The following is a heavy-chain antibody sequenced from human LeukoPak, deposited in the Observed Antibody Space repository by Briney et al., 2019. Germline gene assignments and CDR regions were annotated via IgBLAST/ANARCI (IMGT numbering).Heavy chain of an antibody. V-gene: IGHV3-7*01. D-gene: IGHD6-13*01. CDR1: GFIFSNYN. Sequence: GGSLRLSCAASGFIFSNYNMHWVRQAPDKGLEWVANINEDGSEKYYVDSVKGRFTISRDNAKNSLYLQLNSLQAEDTAVYYCAREGITAAADFWGQGTLVTVPS. CDR3: AREGITAAADF. CDR2: INEDGSEK. J-gene: IGHJ4*02.